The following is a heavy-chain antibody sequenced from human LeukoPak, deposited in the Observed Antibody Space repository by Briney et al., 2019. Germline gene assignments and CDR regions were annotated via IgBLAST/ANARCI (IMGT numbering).Heavy chain of an antibody. CDR1: GFTFSSYW. Sequence: GGSLRLSCAASGFTFSSYWMTWVRQAPGKGLEWVANIKRDGSEKNHLDSRFIISRDNGKNSLYLQMDSLRAEDTAVYYCAREPYGGNSPPVPFDYWGQGTLVTVSS. J-gene: IGHJ4*02. V-gene: IGHV3-7*03. CDR2: IKRDGSEK. CDR3: AREPYGGNSPPVPFDY. D-gene: IGHD4-23*01.